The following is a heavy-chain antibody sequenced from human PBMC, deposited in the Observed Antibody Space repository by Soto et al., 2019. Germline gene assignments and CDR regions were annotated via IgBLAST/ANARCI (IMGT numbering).Heavy chain of an antibody. D-gene: IGHD6-6*01. V-gene: IGHV4-4*02. Sequence: PSETLSLTCAVSGGSISSSNWWSWVRQPPGKGLEWIGEIYHSGSTNYNPSLKSRATISVDKSKNQFSLKLSSVTAADTAVYYCARAIAATYTRDYWGQGTLVTVSS. CDR3: ARAIAATYTRDY. CDR2: IYHSGST. J-gene: IGHJ4*02. CDR1: GGSISSSNW.